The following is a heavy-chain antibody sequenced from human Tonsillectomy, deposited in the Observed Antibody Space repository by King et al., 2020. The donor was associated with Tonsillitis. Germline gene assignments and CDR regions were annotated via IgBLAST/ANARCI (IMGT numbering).Heavy chain of an antibody. CDR1: GGSISSYY. V-gene: IGHV4-59*01. CDR3: ARDRSGFFYGSGSPAHWFDP. D-gene: IGHD3-10*01. Sequence: VQLQESGPGLVKPSETLSLTCTVSGGSISSYYWSWILQPPGKGLEWIGCIYYNGSTNYNPSLKSRVTISVDTSKNQFSLKLISVTAADTAVYFCARDRSGFFYGSGSPAHWFDPWGQGTLVTVSS. J-gene: IGHJ5*02. CDR2: IYYNGST.